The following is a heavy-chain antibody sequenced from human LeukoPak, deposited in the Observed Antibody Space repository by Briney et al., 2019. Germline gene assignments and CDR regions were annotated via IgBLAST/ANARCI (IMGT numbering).Heavy chain of an antibody. V-gene: IGHV4-34*01. J-gene: IGHJ5*02. CDR3: ATSSTWGSGWFDP. CDR2: ISHSGST. CDR1: GGSFSDYY. D-gene: IGHD2-2*01. Sequence: SETLSLTCGLYGGSFSDYYWSWIRQPPGKGLEWIGEISHSGSTKYNPSLKSRVIISVDTSKNQFSLKVRSVTAADKAVYYCATSSTWGSGWFDPWGQGTPVTVSS.